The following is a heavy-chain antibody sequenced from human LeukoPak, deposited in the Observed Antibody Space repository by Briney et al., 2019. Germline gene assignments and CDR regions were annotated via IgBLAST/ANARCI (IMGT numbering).Heavy chain of an antibody. J-gene: IGHJ6*03. Sequence: GGSLRLSCAASGFTFSSYWMSWVRQAPGKGLEWVANIKQDGSEKYYVDSVKGRFTISRDNAKNSLYLQMNSLRAEDTAVYYCARDPLTPLYCSGGSCYSGHYMDVWGKGTTVTVSS. CDR1: GFTFSSYW. CDR3: ARDPLTPLYCSGGSCYSGHYMDV. CDR2: IKQDGSEK. D-gene: IGHD2-15*01. V-gene: IGHV3-7*01.